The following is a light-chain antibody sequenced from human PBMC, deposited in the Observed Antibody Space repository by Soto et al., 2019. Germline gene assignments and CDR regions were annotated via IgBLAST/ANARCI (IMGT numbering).Light chain of an antibody. J-gene: IGKJ1*01. V-gene: IGKV1-39*01. Sequence: DIQMTQSPSSLSASVGDRITITCRASQSISRYLNWYQHKPGKAPKLLINAASSLERGVPSRFSGGGSGTDFTLNISSLPPDDFATYYCQQNYRETPWTFGQGTKVDIK. CDR1: QSISRY. CDR2: AAS. CDR3: QQNYRETPWT.